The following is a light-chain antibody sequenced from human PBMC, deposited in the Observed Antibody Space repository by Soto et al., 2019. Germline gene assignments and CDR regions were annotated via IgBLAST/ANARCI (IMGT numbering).Light chain of an antibody. CDR3: HHRNTSPPVT. CDR1: PSVTNY. CDR2: AAF. V-gene: IGKV3-11*01. J-gene: IGKJ5*01. Sequence: EIVLTQSPATLSLSPGERATLSCRASPSVTNYLAWYQQKPGQPPRLLIYAAFNRAAGIPARFSVCGSGTDFPLPISSLEPEDSAVYYRHHRNTSPPVTFGQGTRLEIK.